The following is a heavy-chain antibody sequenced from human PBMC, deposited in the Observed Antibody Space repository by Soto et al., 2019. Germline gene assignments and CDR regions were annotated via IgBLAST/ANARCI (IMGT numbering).Heavy chain of an antibody. V-gene: IGHV1-2*02. CDR3: ARGGSSSLDY. J-gene: IGHJ4*02. CDR1: GYTFTGYY. D-gene: IGHD6-6*01. CDR2: INPNSGGT. Sequence: QVQLVQAGAEVKKPGASVKFSCKASGYTFTGYYMHWVRQAPGQGPEWMGWINPNSGGTTYAQKFQGRVTVTRDTSISTDYMELSSLRSDDTAVYYGARGGSSSLDYGGKGTLVTVS.